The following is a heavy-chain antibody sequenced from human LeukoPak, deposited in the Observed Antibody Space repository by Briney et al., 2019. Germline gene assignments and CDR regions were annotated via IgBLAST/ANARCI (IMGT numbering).Heavy chain of an antibody. D-gene: IGHD3-22*01. J-gene: IGHJ4*02. V-gene: IGHV3-64*01. CDR3: ARVFYDSSAYYYDY. CDR2: IGSTGGST. CDR1: GFTFSSYA. Sequence: GGSLRLSCAASGFTFSSYAMHWVRQAPGKGLEYVSAIGSTGGSTYYANSVKGRFTISRDNSKNTLFLQMGSLRAGDMAVYYCARVFYDSSAYYYDYWGQGTLVTVSS.